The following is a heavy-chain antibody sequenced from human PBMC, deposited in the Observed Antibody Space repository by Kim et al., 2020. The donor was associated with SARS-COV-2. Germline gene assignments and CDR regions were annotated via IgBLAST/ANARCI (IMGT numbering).Heavy chain of an antibody. V-gene: IGHV5-10-1*01. CDR1: GYSFNSYW. CDR3: ARQGTYCSSTSCYSWFDP. Sequence: GESLKISCKGSGYSFNSYWISWVRQMPGKGLEWMGRIDPSDYYTNYSPSFQGHVTISADKSISTAYLQWSSLKASDTAMYYCARQGTYCSSTSCYSWFDPWGQGTLVTVST. D-gene: IGHD2-2*02. J-gene: IGHJ5*02. CDR2: IDPSDYYT.